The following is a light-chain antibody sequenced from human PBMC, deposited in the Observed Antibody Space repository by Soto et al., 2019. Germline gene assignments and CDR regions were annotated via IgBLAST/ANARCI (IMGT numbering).Light chain of an antibody. Sequence: DIQVTQSPSSLSASVGDRVTITCRSSQAIFTFLNWYQQKEGKAPRFLIYATSNLQSGVPSRFSGSGSGTEFTLTISSLQPDDFATYYCQHYNSYSEAFGQGTKVDIK. CDR1: QAIFTF. CDR2: ATS. CDR3: QHYNSYSEA. V-gene: IGKV1-16*01. J-gene: IGKJ1*01.